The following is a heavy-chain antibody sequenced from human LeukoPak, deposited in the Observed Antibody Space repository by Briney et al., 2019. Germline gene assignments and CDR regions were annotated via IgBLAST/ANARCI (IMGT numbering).Heavy chain of an antibody. CDR3: ARGDYVWGSYRPNYWFDP. Sequence: SETLSLTCTVSGGSISSYYWSWIRQPPGKGLEWIGYIYYSGSTNYNPSLKSRVTISVDTSKNQFSLKLSSVTAADTAVYYCARGDYVWGSYRPNYWFDPWGQGTLVTVSS. CDR1: GGSISSYY. J-gene: IGHJ5*02. CDR2: IYYSGST. D-gene: IGHD3-16*02. V-gene: IGHV4-59*01.